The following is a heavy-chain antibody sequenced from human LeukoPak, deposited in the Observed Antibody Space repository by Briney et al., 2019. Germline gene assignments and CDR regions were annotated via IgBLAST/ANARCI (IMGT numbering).Heavy chain of an antibody. D-gene: IGHD4-23*01. CDR3: ARDGGTLSDDLIGGNDYWAMDV. CDR1: GFTFSRYA. V-gene: IGHV3-48*03. CDR2: ISGSGSTI. Sequence: PGGSLRLSCAASGFTFSRYAMNSGRQAPGKGLEWVSYISGSGSTIYYADSVKGRFTISRDNAKNSLYLQMNSLRAEDTAVYYCARDGGTLSDDLIGGNDYWAMDVWGQGSTVTVSS. J-gene: IGHJ6*02.